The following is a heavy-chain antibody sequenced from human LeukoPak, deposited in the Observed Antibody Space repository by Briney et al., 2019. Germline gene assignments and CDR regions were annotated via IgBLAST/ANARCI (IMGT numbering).Heavy chain of an antibody. Sequence: SETLSLTCAVSGGSISSTSYNWAWIRQPPGKGLEWIGTIYYSGNTYHNPSLKSRVTMSVDTSRNQFSLKLSSVDAADTAVYYCAKAGGRYDNSCLYAFDFWGQGTTVTVSS. J-gene: IGHJ3*01. V-gene: IGHV4-39*01. CDR2: IYYSGNT. CDR1: GGSISSTSYN. CDR3: AKAGGRYDNSCLYAFDF. D-gene: IGHD3-22*01.